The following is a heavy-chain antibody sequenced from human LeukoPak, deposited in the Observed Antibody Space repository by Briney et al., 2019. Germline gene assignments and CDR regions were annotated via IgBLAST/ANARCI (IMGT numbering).Heavy chain of an antibody. CDR3: AKGGGDFPYYFDY. CDR2: IWYDASNK. CDR1: GFTFSSYG. J-gene: IGHJ4*02. D-gene: IGHD3-16*01. Sequence: PGGSERLSCAASGFTFSSYGMHWVRQAPGKGLEWVALIWYDASNKYYADSVKGRFTISRNNSKNTLYLQMNSLRAEDTAVYYCAKGGGDFPYYFDYWGQGTLVTVSS. V-gene: IGHV3-30*02.